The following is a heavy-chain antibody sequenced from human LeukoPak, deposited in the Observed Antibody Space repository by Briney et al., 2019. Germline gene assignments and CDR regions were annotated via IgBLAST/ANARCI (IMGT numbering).Heavy chain of an antibody. CDR3: ASVGLERYNWFDP. CDR2: IIPTLGLA. D-gene: IGHD5-24*01. J-gene: IGHJ5*02. Sequence: GASVKVSCKASGGTFSSFAISWVRQAPGQGLEWMGRIIPTLGLANYPQKFQGRVTITADKSTSTAYMELSSLRSEDTAVYCASVGLERYNWFDPWGQGTLVTVSS. CDR1: GGTFSSFA. V-gene: IGHV1-69*04.